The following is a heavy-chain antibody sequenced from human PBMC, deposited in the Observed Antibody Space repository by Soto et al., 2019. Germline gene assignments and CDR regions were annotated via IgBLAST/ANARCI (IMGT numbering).Heavy chain of an antibody. CDR2: IYYSGST. Sequence: SEALSLTCTVSGCPISIFYWSWIRQPPEKGLEWIGYIYYSGSTNYNPSLKSRVTISVDTSKNQFSLKLSSVTAADTAVYFVARSSTRANYLAYWGQGTLVPVSS. CDR1: GCPISIFY. J-gene: IGHJ4*02. D-gene: IGHD2-2*01. V-gene: IGHV4-59*12. CDR3: ARSSTRANYLAY.